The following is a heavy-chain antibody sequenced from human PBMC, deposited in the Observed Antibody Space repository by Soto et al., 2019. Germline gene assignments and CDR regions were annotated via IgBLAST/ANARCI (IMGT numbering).Heavy chain of an antibody. V-gene: IGHV3-48*01. Sequence: EVHLAESGGGLVQPGGSLRLSCAASGFTFDTYTMHWVRQAPGKGLEWVSSISSSSTTIYYADSMKGRFTISRDNAKHSLYLQMNSLRADDTAVYFCARDGSGPIDYWGQGTLVTVSS. CDR3: ARDGSGPIDY. CDR1: GFTFDTYT. CDR2: ISSSSTTI. J-gene: IGHJ4*02.